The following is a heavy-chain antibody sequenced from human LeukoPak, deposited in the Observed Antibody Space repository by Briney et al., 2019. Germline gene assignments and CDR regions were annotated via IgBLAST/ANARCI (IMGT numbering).Heavy chain of an antibody. CDR3: ARDGSGWSDYFDY. CDR1: GASFSGYY. CDR2: IYHTGSF. J-gene: IGHJ4*02. V-gene: IGHV4-59*01. Sequence: SETLSLTCAVSGASFSGYYWSWIRQPPGKGLEWIGFIYHTGSFHYNPSLKSRVTISVDTSKNQFSLKLSSVTAADTAVYYCARDGSGWSDYFDYWGQGTLVTVSS. D-gene: IGHD6-19*01.